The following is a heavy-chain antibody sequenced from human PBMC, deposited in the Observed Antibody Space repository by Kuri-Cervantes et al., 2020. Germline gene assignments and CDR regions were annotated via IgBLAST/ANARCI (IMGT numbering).Heavy chain of an antibody. CDR1: GFSLSTSGMR. D-gene: IGHD4-17*01. J-gene: IGHJ4*02. CDR2: IDWDGDK. CDR3: ARMRASGDYYFDF. V-gene: IGHV2-5*08. Sequence: SGPTLVKPTQTLTLTCTLSGFSLSTSGMRVSWIRQPPGKTLEWLARIDWDGDKRYSPSLRSRLTITKDTSKNQVVLTMTNMDPVDTATYFCARMRASGDYYFDFWGQGALVTVSS.